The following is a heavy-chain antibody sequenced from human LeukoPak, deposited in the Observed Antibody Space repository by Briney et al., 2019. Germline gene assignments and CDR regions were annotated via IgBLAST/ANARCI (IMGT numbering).Heavy chain of an antibody. D-gene: IGHD1-26*01. CDR1: GYTFTSYD. V-gene: IGHV1-8*01. J-gene: IGHJ6*04. CDR3: ARPGRYGNYYSYYGRDV. Sequence: ASVKVSCKASGYTFTSYDIHWVRQATGQGLEWMGWMNPNSGNTGYAQKFQGRVTMTRNTSISTAYMELSSLRSEGTAVYYCARPGRYGNYYSYYGRDVWGEGTTVTVSS. CDR2: MNPNSGNT.